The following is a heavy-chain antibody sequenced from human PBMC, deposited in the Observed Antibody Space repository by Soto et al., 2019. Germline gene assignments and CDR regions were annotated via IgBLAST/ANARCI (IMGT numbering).Heavy chain of an antibody. V-gene: IGHV3-21*01. D-gene: IGHD1-26*01. CDR1: ECIFITYG. Sequence: GRLIRLSWAASECIFITYGMNWIRQTKGKGLEWVSSISSSSGYIYYADSVKGRFTISRDNAKNSLSLQMNSLRAEDTAVYYCARDGSPVSYYYGMDVWGQGTTVTVSS. CDR3: ARDGSPVSYYYGMDV. J-gene: IGHJ6*01. CDR2: ISSSSGYI.